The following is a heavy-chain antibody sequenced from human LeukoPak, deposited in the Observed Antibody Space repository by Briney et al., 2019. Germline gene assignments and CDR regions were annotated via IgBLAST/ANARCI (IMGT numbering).Heavy chain of an antibody. V-gene: IGHV3-30-3*01. J-gene: IGHJ4*02. D-gene: IGHD6-19*01. Sequence: GGSLRLSCAASGFTFSSYAMSWVRQAPGKGLEWVAVISYDGSNKYYADSVKGRFTISRDNSKNTLYLQMNSLRAEDTAVYYCARDLDSSGWYVYWGQGTLVTVSS. CDR1: GFTFSSYA. CDR2: ISYDGSNK. CDR3: ARDLDSSGWYVY.